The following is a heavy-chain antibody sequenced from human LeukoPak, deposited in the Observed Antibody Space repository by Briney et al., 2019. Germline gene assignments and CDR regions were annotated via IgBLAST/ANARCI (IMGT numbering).Heavy chain of an antibody. Sequence: ASVKVSCKASGYTFTSYYMHWVRQAPGQGLEWMGWINPNSGGTNYAQKFQGRVTMTRDTSISTAYMELSRLRSDDTAVYYCARGSTRAYYYYYMDVWGKGTTVTISS. CDR1: GYTFTSYY. D-gene: IGHD2-2*01. CDR3: ARGSTRAYYYYYMDV. CDR2: INPNSGGT. V-gene: IGHV1-2*02. J-gene: IGHJ6*03.